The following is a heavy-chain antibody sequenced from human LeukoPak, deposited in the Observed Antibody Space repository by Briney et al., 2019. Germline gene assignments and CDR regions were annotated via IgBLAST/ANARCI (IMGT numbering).Heavy chain of an antibody. CDR2: INPSGGST. V-gene: IGHV1-46*01. CDR1: GYTFTSYY. Sequence: WASVKVSCKASGYTFTSYYMHWVRQAPGQGLEWMGIINPSGGSTSYAQKFQGRVTMTRDTSISTAYMELSRLRSDDTAVYYCARVFISGHDNCSGGSCFGDYWGQGTLVTVSS. D-gene: IGHD2-15*01. CDR3: ARVFISGHDNCSGGSCFGDY. J-gene: IGHJ4*02.